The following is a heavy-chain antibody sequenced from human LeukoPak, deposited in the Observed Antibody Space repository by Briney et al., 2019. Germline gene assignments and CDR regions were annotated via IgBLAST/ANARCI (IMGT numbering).Heavy chain of an antibody. V-gene: IGHV3-23*01. CDR2: FDGNGPNT. Sequence: GGSLRLSCAASGFTFSSFAMTWVRQAPGKGQEWVSGFDGNGPNTYYADSVKGRWTISRDNSRNTLYLEMNSLRPEDTAIYYCAKPRTTGLGWAQFDYWGQGSLVTVSS. J-gene: IGHJ4*02. CDR1: GFTFSSFA. CDR3: AKPRTTGLGWAQFDY. D-gene: IGHD2-8*02.